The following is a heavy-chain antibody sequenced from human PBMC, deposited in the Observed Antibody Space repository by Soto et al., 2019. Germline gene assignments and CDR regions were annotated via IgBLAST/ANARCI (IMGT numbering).Heavy chain of an antibody. CDR3: TTVGGLQWLVGFDI. CDR2: IKSKTDGGTT. V-gene: IGHV3-15*01. D-gene: IGHD6-19*01. J-gene: IGHJ3*02. Sequence: WVRQAPGKGLEWVGRIKSKTDGGTTDYAAPVKGRFTISRDDSKNTLYLQMNSLKTEDTAVYYCTTVGGLQWLVGFDIWGQGTMVTVSS.